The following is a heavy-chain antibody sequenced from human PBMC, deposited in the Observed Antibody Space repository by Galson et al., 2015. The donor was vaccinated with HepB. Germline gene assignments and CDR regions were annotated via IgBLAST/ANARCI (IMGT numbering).Heavy chain of an antibody. V-gene: IGHV4-59*01. CDR3: AKGGDSGILVHAFDI. J-gene: IGHJ3*02. CDR2: TYCTGNI. Sequence: SETQSLTCTVSGGSITSSYWSWIRQPPGKGLEWIGFTYCTGNIHYNPSLSSRVTISIGTSKNQFSLRLTSVTAADTAVYYCAKGGDSGILVHAFDIWGQWTMVAVSS. CDR1: GGSITSSY. D-gene: IGHD2-21*02.